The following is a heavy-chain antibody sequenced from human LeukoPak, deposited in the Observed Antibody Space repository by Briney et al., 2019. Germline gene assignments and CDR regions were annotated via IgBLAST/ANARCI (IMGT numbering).Heavy chain of an antibody. CDR3: AGQGALGIVVVPAAIRTFDY. J-gene: IGHJ4*02. Sequence: PSETLSLTCTVSGGSISSSSYYWGWIRQPPGKGLEWIGSIYYSGSTYYNPSLKSRVTISVDTSKNQFSLKLSSVTAADTAVYYCAGQGALGIVVVPAAIRTFDYWGQGTLVTVSS. CDR2: IYYSGST. CDR1: GGSISSSSYY. V-gene: IGHV4-39*01. D-gene: IGHD2-2*02.